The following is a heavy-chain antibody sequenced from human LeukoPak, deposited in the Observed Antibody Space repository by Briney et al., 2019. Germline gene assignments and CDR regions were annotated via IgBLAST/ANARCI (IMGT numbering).Heavy chain of an antibody. CDR3: VRDPVPAIVLHYCDY. Sequence: ASVKVSCKASGYTFTDSYIQWLRQAPGEGLQWMGWINPNTGATRYAQKFQGRVTLTRNTAITTAYMELTRLTSDDTGVYYCVRDPVPAIVLHYCDYWGPGTLVTVPS. J-gene: IGHJ4*02. D-gene: IGHD5-18*01. CDR2: INPNTGAT. V-gene: IGHV1-2*02. CDR1: GYTFTDSY.